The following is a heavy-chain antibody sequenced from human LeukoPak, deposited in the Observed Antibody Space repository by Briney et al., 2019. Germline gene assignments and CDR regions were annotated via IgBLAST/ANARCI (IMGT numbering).Heavy chain of an antibody. J-gene: IGHJ4*02. D-gene: IGHD1-1*01. CDR3: ARLNWNYYFDY. V-gene: IGHV4-39*01. CDR1: GGSISSSSYY. Sequence: SETLSLTCTVSGGSISSSSYYWGWIRQPPGKGLEWIGSIYYSGSTYYNPSLKSRVAIPVDTSKNQFSLKLSSVTAADTAVYYCARLNWNYYFDYWGQGTLVTVSS. CDR2: IYYSGST.